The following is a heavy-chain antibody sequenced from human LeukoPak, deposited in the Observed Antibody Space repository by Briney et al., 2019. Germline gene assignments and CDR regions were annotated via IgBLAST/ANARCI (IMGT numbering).Heavy chain of an antibody. CDR1: GFTFSSYE. J-gene: IGHJ4*02. Sequence: GGSLRLSCAASGFTFSSYEMNWAARLQGRGWSGSHFYADSLKGRFTISRDNSKNTLYLQMNSLRAEDTAVYYCAKLGSVFWDDYWGQGTLVTVSS. D-gene: IGHD2-15*01. CDR3: AKLGSVFWDDY. V-gene: IGHV3-23*03.